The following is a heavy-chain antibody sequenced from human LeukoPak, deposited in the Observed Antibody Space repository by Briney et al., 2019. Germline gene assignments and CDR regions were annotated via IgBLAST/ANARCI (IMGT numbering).Heavy chain of an antibody. CDR2: IYSGGST. CDR1: GFTVSSNY. CDR3: ARDQGRKSLGYYYYYMDV. D-gene: IGHD3-16*01. J-gene: IGHJ6*03. Sequence: GGSLRLSCAASGFTVSSNYMSWVRQSPGKGLEWVSIIYSGGSTYYADSVKGRFTISRDNSKNTLYLQMSSLRAEDTAVYYCARDQGRKSLGYYYYYMDVWGRGTTVTVSS. V-gene: IGHV3-66*02.